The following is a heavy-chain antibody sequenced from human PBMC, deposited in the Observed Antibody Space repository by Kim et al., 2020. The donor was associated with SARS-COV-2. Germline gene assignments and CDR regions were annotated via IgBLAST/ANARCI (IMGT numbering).Heavy chain of an antibody. V-gene: IGHV4-34*01. D-gene: IGHD6-6*01. J-gene: IGHJ4*02. Sequence: SETLSLTCAVYGGSFSGYYWSWIRQPPGKGLEWIGEINHSGSTNYNPSLKSRVTISVDTSKNQFSLKLSSVTAADTAVYYCARDDSSSRGGFDYWGQGT. CDR1: GGSFSGYY. CDR3: ARDDSSSRGGFDY. CDR2: INHSGST.